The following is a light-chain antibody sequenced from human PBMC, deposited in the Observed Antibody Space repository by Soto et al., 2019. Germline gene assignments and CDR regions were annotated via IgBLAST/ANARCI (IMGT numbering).Light chain of an antibody. J-gene: IGLJ1*01. CDR2: DVS. V-gene: IGLV2-14*01. Sequence: QSVLTQPASVSGSPGQSITISCTGTSSDVGGYNYVSWYQQHPGKAPKLMIYDVSNRPSGVSNRFSGSKSGNTASLNISGLQAEDEADYYCTSYTSSTPLVFGTGTKLTVL. CDR3: TSYTSSTPLV. CDR1: SSDVGGYNY.